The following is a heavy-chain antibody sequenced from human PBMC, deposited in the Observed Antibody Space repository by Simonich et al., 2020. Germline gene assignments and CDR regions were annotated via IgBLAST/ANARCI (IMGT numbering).Heavy chain of an antibody. CDR3: AKRSGVSITGTFDY. V-gene: IGHV3-23*04. J-gene: IGHJ4*02. D-gene: IGHD1-7*01. CDR1: GFTFSSYA. Sequence: EVQLVESGGGLVKPGGSLRLSCAASGFTFSSYAMSWVRQAPGEGLEWVSAISGSCGSTYYADSVKGRFTISRDNSKNTLYLQMNSLRAEDTAVYYCAKRSGVSITGTFDYWGQGTLVTVSS. CDR2: ISGSCGST.